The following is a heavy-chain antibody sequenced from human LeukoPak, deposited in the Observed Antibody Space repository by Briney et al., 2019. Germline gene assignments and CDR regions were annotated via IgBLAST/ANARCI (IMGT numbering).Heavy chain of an antibody. CDR1: GGSFSGYY. J-gene: IGHJ4*02. CDR2: IYYSGST. D-gene: IGHD3-3*01. V-gene: IGHV4-34*01. CDR3: ARFFRHTDY. Sequence: PSETLSLTCAVYGGSFSGYYWSWIRQPPGKGLEWIGSIYYSGSTYYNPSLKSRVTISVDTSKNQFSLKLSSVTAADTAVYYCARFFRHTDYWGQGTLVTVSS.